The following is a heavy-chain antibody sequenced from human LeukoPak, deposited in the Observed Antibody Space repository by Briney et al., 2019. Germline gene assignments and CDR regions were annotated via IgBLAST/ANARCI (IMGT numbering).Heavy chain of an antibody. Sequence: GGSLRLSCAASGFTFSDYYMSWIRQAPGKGLEWVSYISSSSSYTNYADSVKGRFTISRDNAKNSLYLQMNSLRAEDTAVYYCARDRGYSGYDSDYWGQGTLVTVPS. D-gene: IGHD5-12*01. J-gene: IGHJ4*02. CDR2: ISSSSSYT. V-gene: IGHV3-11*06. CDR3: ARDRGYSGYDSDY. CDR1: GFTFSDYY.